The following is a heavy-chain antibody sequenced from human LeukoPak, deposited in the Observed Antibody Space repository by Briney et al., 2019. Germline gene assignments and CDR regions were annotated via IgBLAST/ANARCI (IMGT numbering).Heavy chain of an antibody. CDR3: ARGGYYDSSGYDY. CDR1: GFTFSSYE. V-gene: IGHV3-48*03. CDR2: ISSSGSTI. J-gene: IGHJ4*02. Sequence: PGGSLRLSCAASGFTFSSYEMNWVRRAPGKGLEWVSYISSSGSTIYYADSVKGRFTISRDNAKNSLYLQMNSLRAEDTAVYYCARGGYYDSSGYDYWGQGTLVTVSS. D-gene: IGHD3-22*01.